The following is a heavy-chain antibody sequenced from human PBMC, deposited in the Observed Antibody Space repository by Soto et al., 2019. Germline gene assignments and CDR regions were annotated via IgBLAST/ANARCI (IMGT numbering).Heavy chain of an antibody. J-gene: IGHJ6*03. Sequence: ASVKVSCKASVYTFTSYDINWVRQATGQGLEWMGWMNPNSGNTGYAQKFQGRVTMTRNTSISTAYMELSSLRSEDTAVYYCARGIYGDYHYYYYYYMDVWGKGTTVTVSS. CDR2: MNPNSGNT. D-gene: IGHD4-17*01. V-gene: IGHV1-8*01. CDR3: ARGIYGDYHYYYYYYMDV. CDR1: VYTFTSYD.